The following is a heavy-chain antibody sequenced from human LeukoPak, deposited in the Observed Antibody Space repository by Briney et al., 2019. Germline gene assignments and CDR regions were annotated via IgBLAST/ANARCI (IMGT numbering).Heavy chain of an antibody. J-gene: IGHJ4*02. CDR1: GFTFSSYE. D-gene: IGHD1-26*01. Sequence: PGGSLRLSCAASGFTFSSYEMNWVRQAPGKGLEWVSYISSSGSTIYYADSVKGRFTISRDNAKNSLYLQMNSLRAEDTAVYYCARAQWELGPAYYFDYWGQGTLVTVSS. CDR3: ARAQWELGPAYYFDY. CDR2: ISSSGSTI. V-gene: IGHV3-48*03.